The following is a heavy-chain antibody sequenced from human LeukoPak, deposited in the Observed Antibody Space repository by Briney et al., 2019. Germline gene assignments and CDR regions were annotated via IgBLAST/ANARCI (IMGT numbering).Heavy chain of an antibody. CDR1: GASISSNY. CDR3: ARGPPQDYCITTNCYFVFDS. D-gene: IGHD2-2*01. J-gene: IGHJ4*02. V-gene: IGHV4-4*07. Sequence: SETLSLTCTVSGASISSNYWSWIRQPAGKGLEWIGRIYTSGITYYNPSLKSRVTMSVDTSKNQFSLRLSSVTAADTAVYYCARGPPQDYCITTNCYFVFDSWGQGTLVTVSS. CDR2: IYTSGIT.